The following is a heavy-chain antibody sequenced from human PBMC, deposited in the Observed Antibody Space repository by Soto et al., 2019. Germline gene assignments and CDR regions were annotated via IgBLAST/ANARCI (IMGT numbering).Heavy chain of an antibody. Sequence: GGSLRLSCAASGFTFSSCSMGWVRQAPGKGLEWVSDIIDSGGSTYYADSVKGRFTISRDNSKSTLYLQMNSLRAEDTALYYCAKGRSYYYYYGVDVRGQGTTVTVSS. J-gene: IGHJ6*02. CDR3: AKGRSYYYYYGVDV. V-gene: IGHV3-23*01. CDR1: GFTFSSCS. CDR2: IIDSGGST.